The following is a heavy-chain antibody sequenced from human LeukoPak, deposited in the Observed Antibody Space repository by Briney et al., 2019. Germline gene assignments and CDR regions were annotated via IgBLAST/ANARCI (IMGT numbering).Heavy chain of an antibody. CDR1: GFTFSSYW. J-gene: IGHJ4*02. CDR2: IKQEGSAK. Sequence: GGPQSLSCAASGFTFSSYWKSWVRQAPGTGLEWVANIKQEGSAKFYVDSVEGRFTISRDSAKHSLCRQMGRVRAEDTAVYLCARFTGRNCGQRNLFTASS. CDR3: ARFTGRN. D-gene: IGHD2-15*01. V-gene: IGHV3-7*01.